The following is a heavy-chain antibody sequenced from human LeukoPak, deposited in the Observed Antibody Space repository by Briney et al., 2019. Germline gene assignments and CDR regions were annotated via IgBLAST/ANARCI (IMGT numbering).Heavy chain of an antibody. D-gene: IGHD6-13*01. J-gene: IGHJ4*02. CDR1: GGSISSGSYY. Sequence: SQTLSLTCTVSGGSISSGSYYWSWIRQPAGKGLEWIGRIYTSGSTNYNPSLKSRVTISVDTSKNQFSLTLSSVTAAATAVYYCAGMGIADDSWGQGTLVTVSS. CDR3: AGMGIADDS. CDR2: IYTSGST. V-gene: IGHV4-61*02.